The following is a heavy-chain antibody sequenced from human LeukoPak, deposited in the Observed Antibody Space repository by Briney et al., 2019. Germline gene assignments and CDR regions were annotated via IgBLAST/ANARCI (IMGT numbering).Heavy chain of an antibody. D-gene: IGHD3-10*01. J-gene: IGHJ4*02. CDR2: VYYDGST. CDR3: ARGWSVRSPAYLPRLDGVRGATRSYLDY. CDR1: GGSISSSSYY. Sequence: SETLSLTCSVSGGSISSSSYYWGWIRQPPGKALEWIGSVYYDGSTYYNPSLKSRVTISVDTSKNQFSLKLSSVTAADTAVYYCARGWSVRSPAYLPRLDGVRGATRSYLDYWGQGTLVTVSS. V-gene: IGHV4-39*07.